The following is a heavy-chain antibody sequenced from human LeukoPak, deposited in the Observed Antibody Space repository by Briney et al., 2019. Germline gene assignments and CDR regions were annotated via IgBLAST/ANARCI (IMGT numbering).Heavy chain of an antibody. CDR3: ARLDWSNWCFDL. CDR2: IYYTGST. CDR1: GGSISSGSYY. D-gene: IGHD3/OR15-3a*01. Sequence: SETLSLTCAVSGGSISSGSYYWGGIREPPGKGVEWIGSIYYTGSTYYNPSLKSRVTISVDTSKNQFSLNLSSVTAAHTAVYYCARLDWSNWCFDLWGRGTLVIVSS. V-gene: IGHV4-39*01. J-gene: IGHJ2*01.